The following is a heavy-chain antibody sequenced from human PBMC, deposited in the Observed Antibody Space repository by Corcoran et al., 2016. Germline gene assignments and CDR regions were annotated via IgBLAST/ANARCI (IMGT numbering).Heavy chain of an antibody. V-gene: IGHV5-51*01. CDR1: GYSFTSYW. Sequence: EVQLVQSGAEVKKPGESLKISCKGSGYSFTSYWIGWVRQMPGKGLEWMGIIYPGDSDTRYSPSFQGQVTISADKSISTAYLQWSSLKASDTAMYYCARYLRPRYCSGGSCYWGYNWFDPWGQGTLVTVSS. D-gene: IGHD2-15*01. CDR2: IYPGDSDT. J-gene: IGHJ5*02. CDR3: ARYLRPRYCSGGSCYWGYNWFDP.